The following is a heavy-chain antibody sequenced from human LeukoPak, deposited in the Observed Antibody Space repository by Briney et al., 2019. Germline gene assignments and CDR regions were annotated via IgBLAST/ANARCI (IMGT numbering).Heavy chain of an antibody. CDR3: ARDQSEQWLVTTHAFDI. CDR2: INPNSGGT. V-gene: IGHV1-2*02. J-gene: IGHJ3*02. D-gene: IGHD6-19*01. CDR1: GYTFTGYY. Sequence: GASVKVSCKASGYTFTGYYMHWVRQAPGQGLEWMGWINPNSGGTNYAQKFQGRVTMTRDTSISTAYMELSRLRSDDTAVYYCARDQSEQWLVTTHAFDIWGQGTMVTVSS.